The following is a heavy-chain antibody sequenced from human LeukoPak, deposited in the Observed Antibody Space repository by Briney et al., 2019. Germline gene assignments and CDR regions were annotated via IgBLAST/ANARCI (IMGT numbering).Heavy chain of an antibody. D-gene: IGHD3-10*01. J-gene: IGHJ4*02. V-gene: IGHV3-7*01. Sequence: GGSLRLSCVASGFTFSYYWMKWVRQAPGKGLEWVANINQEGTEKNYVDSVKGRFTISRDNAKNSLFLQMSNLRAEDTAVYYCARAGDYGSGSYEVYWGQGTLVTVSS. CDR1: GFTFSYYW. CDR3: ARAGDYGSGSYEVY. CDR2: INQEGTEK.